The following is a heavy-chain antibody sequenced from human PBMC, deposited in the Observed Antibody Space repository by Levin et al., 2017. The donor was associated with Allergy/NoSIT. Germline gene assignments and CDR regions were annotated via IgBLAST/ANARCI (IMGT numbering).Heavy chain of an antibody. Sequence: SETLSLTCAVYGGSFSGYYWSWIRQPPGKGLEWIGEINHSGSTNYNPSLKSRVTISVDTSKNQFSLKLSSVTAADTAVYYCARGRMIAAREVFPIDYWGQGTLVTVSS. CDR1: GGSFSGYY. D-gene: IGHD6-6*01. CDR3: ARGRMIAAREVFPIDY. J-gene: IGHJ4*02. CDR2: INHSGST. V-gene: IGHV4-34*01.